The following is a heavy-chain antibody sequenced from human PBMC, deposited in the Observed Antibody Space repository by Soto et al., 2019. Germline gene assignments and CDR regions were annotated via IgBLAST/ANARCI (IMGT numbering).Heavy chain of an antibody. J-gene: IGHJ4*02. Sequence: QAPLVESGGGVVQPGRSLRLSCAASGVTFSSYGMHRVRQAPGTGLEWVAVISYDGGLQHYADSVKGRFTISRDNSKNMVLLQMNSLRAEDTAVYYCVSDRGYGHASVPYSWGQGTLVSVSS. CDR1: GVTFSSYG. CDR2: ISYDGGLQ. V-gene: IGHV3-30*03. CDR3: VSDRGYGHASVPYS. D-gene: IGHD5-18*01.